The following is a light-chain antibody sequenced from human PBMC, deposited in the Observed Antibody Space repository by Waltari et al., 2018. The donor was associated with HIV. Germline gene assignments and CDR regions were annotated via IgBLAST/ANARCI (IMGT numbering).Light chain of an antibody. Sequence: DIQMTQSPSSLSASVGDRVTITCRASQSFSNSLNWYQQKPGKAPKLLIYAASSLQNEVPSRFSGSGSGTDFTLTVNSLQPEDFATYYCQQTYRTPQTFGQGTRLENK. CDR1: QSFSNS. J-gene: IGKJ5*01. V-gene: IGKV1-39*01. CDR3: QQTYRTPQT. CDR2: AAS.